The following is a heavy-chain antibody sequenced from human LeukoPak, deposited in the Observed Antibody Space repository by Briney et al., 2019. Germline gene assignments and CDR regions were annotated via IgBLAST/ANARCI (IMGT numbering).Heavy chain of an antibody. CDR3: AAPNGGSLSFDS. J-gene: IGHJ4*02. Sequence: GSLRLSCAASGFTFSSYAMSWVRQAPGKGLEWVSAISGSGDSTYYADSVEGRFTISRDNSKNTLYLQMNSLRDEDTAVYYCAAPNGGSLSFDSWGQGTLVTVSS. CDR1: GFTFSSYA. CDR2: ISGSGDST. D-gene: IGHD7-27*01. V-gene: IGHV3-23*01.